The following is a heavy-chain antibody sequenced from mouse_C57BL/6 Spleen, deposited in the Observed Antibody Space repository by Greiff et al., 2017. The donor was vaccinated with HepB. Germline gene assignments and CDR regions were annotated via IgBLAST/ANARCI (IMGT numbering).Heavy chain of an antibody. CDR2: IWRGGST. Sequence: QVQLQQSGPGLVQPSQSLSITCTASGFSLTSYGVHWVRQSPGKGLEWLGVIWRGGSTDYNAAFMSRLSTTKDNSKSQVFLKMNSRQADDTAIYYCAKSYGTAMDYWGQGTSVTVSS. V-gene: IGHV2-5*01. D-gene: IGHD1-1*01. J-gene: IGHJ4*01. CDR1: GFSLTSYG. CDR3: AKSYGTAMDY.